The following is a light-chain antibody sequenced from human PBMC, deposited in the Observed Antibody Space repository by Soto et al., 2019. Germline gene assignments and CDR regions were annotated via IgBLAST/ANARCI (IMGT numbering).Light chain of an antibody. CDR1: ESVTSS. Sequence: TQSPGNIAISPWERGNLSCSACESVTSSLAWYQQQPGQPPTLLIYAASTRATDVPARFSGGGSETEFTLTISSLQPADLAVYFCQQHNIWPSWTFGQGTKVDIK. CDR2: AAS. J-gene: IGKJ1*01. CDR3: QQHNIWPSWT. V-gene: IGKV3-15*01.